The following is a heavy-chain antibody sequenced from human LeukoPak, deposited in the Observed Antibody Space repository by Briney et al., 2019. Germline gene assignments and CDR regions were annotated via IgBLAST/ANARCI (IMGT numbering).Heavy chain of an antibody. J-gene: IGHJ3*02. CDR1: DGSISNYY. CDR2: IYYSGST. CDR3: ARSVSWGLLVRDDAFDI. D-gene: IGHD2-21*01. V-gene: IGHV4-59*08. Sequence: SETLSLTCTVSDGSISNYYWSWIRQPPGRGLEWIGYIYYSGSTNYNPSLKSRVTISVDRSKNQFSLKLRSVTAADTAVYYCARSVSWGLLVRDDAFDIWGQGTMVTVSS.